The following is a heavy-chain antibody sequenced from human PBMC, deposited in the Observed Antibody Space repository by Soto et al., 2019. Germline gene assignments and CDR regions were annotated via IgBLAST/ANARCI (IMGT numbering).Heavy chain of an antibody. J-gene: IGHJ4*02. CDR1: GGTFSRYA. Sequence: QVQLVQSGAEVKKPASSVKVSCKASGGTFSRYAFSWVRQAPGQGLEWMGVIIPIFGTANYAQMFQGRVTITADESTTTAYMELSSLRSEDTAVYYCASSKYYYDSSAYPFDYWGQGTLVTVSS. V-gene: IGHV1-69*01. CDR2: IIPIFGTA. CDR3: ASSKYYYDSSAYPFDY. D-gene: IGHD3-22*01.